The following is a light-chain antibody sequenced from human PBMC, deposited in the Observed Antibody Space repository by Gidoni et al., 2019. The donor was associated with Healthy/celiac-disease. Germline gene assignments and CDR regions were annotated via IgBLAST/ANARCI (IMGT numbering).Light chain of an antibody. CDR3: QQSYSTPRGT. CDR2: AAS. V-gene: IGKV1-39*01. J-gene: IGKJ1*01. Sequence: IQMTHSPSSLSESVGDRVTITCRASQSISSYLNWYQQKPGKAPKLLIYAASSLQSGVPSRCSGSGSGTDFTLTIRSRQPEDFATYYCQQSYSTPRGTFGQGTKVEIK. CDR1: QSISSY.